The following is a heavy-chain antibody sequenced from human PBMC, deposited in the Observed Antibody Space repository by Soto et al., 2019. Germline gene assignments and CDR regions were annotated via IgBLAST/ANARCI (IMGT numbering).Heavy chain of an antibody. CDR2: IYWDDDK. Sequence: QITLKESGPTLVKPTQTLTLTCTFSGFSLTTSGVGVAWIRQPPGKALEWLALIYWDDDKRYSSSLKTRLTXTXXTSKHQVVLRLTNVDPVDTATYYCAHRRGNGWLTNWGQGTLVTVSS. CDR3: AHRRGNGWLTN. J-gene: IGHJ1*01. D-gene: IGHD6-19*01. V-gene: IGHV2-5*02. CDR1: GFSLTTSGVG.